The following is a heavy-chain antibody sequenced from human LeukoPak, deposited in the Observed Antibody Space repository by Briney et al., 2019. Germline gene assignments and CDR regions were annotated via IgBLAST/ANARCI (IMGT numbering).Heavy chain of an antibody. CDR3: AIDYYASGNYYNGPHN. V-gene: IGHV1-24*01. J-gene: IGHJ4*02. Sequence: ASVKVSCKVSGYTLTELSMHWVRQAPGKGLEWMGGFDPDDGEALYTQQFQGRVSMTEDTSAGTVYMELSSLRSEDTAVYYCAIDYYASGNYYNGPHNWGPGTLVTVSS. CDR2: FDPDDGEA. CDR1: GYTLTELS. D-gene: IGHD3-10*01.